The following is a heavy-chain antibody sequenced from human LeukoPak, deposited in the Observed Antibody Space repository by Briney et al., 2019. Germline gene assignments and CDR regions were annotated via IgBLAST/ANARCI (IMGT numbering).Heavy chain of an antibody. CDR2: INPSGGST. Sequence: GASVKVSCKASGYTFTSYYMRWVRQAPGQGLEWMGIINPSGGSTSYAQKFQGRVTMTRDMSTSTVYMELSSLRSEDTAVYYCARDERGISGGYLGGPPQHWGQGTLVTVSS. D-gene: IGHD1-20*01. CDR1: GYTFTSYY. J-gene: IGHJ1*01. V-gene: IGHV1-46*01. CDR3: ARDERGISGGYLGGPPQH.